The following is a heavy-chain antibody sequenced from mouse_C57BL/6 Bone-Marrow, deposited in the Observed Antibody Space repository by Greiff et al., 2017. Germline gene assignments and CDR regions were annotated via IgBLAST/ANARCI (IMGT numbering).Heavy chain of an antibody. Sequence: QVQLQQSGAELVRPGTSVKVSCKASGYAFTNYLIEWVKQRPGQGLEWIGVINPGSGGTNNNEKFKGKATLTADKSSSTAYMQRISLTSDDSAVYFCAKNYGSSYYFDYWCQGTTLTVSS. CDR1: GYAFTNYL. J-gene: IGHJ2*01. D-gene: IGHD1-1*01. CDR3: AKNYGSSYYFDY. CDR2: INPGSGGT. V-gene: IGHV1-54*01.